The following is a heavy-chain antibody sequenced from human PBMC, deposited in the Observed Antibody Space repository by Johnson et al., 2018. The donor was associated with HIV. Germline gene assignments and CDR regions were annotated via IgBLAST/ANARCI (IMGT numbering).Heavy chain of an antibody. D-gene: IGHD6-19*01. V-gene: IGHV3-30*03. CDR1: GFTFNNYD. Sequence: QMMLVESGGGVVQPGRSLRLSCTGSGFTFNNYDMDWVRQAPGRGLEWVVSISYDGSKKYYGDSVKGRFTISRDNSKNTLYLQMDSLRIEDTAFYYCVRDQGSGWPTNAFDIWGRGTRVTVSS. CDR3: VRDQGSGWPTNAFDI. J-gene: IGHJ3*02. CDR2: ISYDGSKK.